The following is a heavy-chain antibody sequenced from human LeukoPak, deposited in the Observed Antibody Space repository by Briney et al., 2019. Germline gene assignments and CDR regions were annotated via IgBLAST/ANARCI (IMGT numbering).Heavy chain of an antibody. Sequence: VGSLRPSCAASGFTFSDYYMSWIRQAPGKGLEWVSYISKSSSSTNYADSVKGRFSISRDNAKNSLYLQLNSLTVEDTAVYYCARVRSSGSPLDYWGQGTLVTVSS. V-gene: IGHV3-11*05. CDR3: ARVRSSGSPLDY. D-gene: IGHD3-10*01. CDR1: GFTFSDYY. CDR2: ISKSSSST. J-gene: IGHJ4*02.